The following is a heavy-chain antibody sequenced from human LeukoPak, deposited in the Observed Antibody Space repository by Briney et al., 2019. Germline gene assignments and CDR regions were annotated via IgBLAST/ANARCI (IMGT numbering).Heavy chain of an antibody. CDR1: GYSISSGYY. CDR3: ASSSPTTIFGVVSYYFDY. CDR2: IYHSGST. D-gene: IGHD3-3*01. J-gene: IGHJ4*02. V-gene: IGHV4-38-2*01. Sequence: PSETLSLTCAVPGYSISSGYYWGWIRPPPGKGLEWIGSIYHSGSTYYNPSLKSRVTISVDTSKNQFSLNLSSVTAADTAVYYCASSSPTTIFGVVSYYFDYWGQGTLVTVSS.